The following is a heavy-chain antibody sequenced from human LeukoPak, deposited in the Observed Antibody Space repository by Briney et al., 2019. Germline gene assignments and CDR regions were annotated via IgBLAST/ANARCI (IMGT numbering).Heavy chain of an antibody. V-gene: IGHV3-7*01. CDR2: IKQDGSEK. Sequence: GGSLRLSCAASGFTFSSYWMSWVRQAPGKGLEWVANIKQDGSEKHYVDSVKGRFTISRDNSKNTLYLQMNSLRAEDTAVYYCAKDDGDYVCNYWGQGTLVTVSS. D-gene: IGHD4-17*01. CDR3: AKDDGDYVCNY. CDR1: GFTFSSYW. J-gene: IGHJ4*02.